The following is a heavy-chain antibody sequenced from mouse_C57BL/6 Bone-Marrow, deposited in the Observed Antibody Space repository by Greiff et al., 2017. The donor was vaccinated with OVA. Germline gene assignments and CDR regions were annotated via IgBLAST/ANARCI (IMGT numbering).Heavy chain of an antibody. D-gene: IGHD2-4*01. J-gene: IGHJ3*01. Sequence: VQLQQPGAELVKPGASVKLSCKASGYTFTSYWMQWVKQRPGQGLEWIGEIDPSDSYTNYNQKFKGKATLTVDTSSSTAYMQLSSLTSEDSAVYYCALNYDYAAWFAYWGQGTLVTVSA. V-gene: IGHV1-50*01. CDR2: IDPSDSYT. CDR3: ALNYDYAAWFAY. CDR1: GYTFTSYW.